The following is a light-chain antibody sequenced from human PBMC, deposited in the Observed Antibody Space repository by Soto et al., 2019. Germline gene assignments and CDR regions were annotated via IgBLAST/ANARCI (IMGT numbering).Light chain of an antibody. CDR3: QQYGTSPYT. CDR2: GAS. J-gene: IGKJ2*01. V-gene: IGKV3-20*01. Sequence: VLTQSTGTLSLSPGERATLSCRASQSVANNYLAWYQQKPGQAPRLLIHGASTRATDIPDRFSGSGSGTDFTLTISRLEPEDFAVYYCQQYGTSPYTFGQGTKLDIK. CDR1: QSVANNY.